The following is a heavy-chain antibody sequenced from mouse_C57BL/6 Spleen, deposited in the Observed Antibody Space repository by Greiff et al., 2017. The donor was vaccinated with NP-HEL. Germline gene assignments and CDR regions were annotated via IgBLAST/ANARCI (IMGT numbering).Heavy chain of an antibody. V-gene: IGHV1-69*01. CDR1: GYTFTSYW. D-gene: IGHD1-1*01. CDR3: ARGKPTVVARAMDY. J-gene: IGHJ4*01. CDR2: IDPSDSYT. Sequence: QVQLQQSGAELVMPGASVKLSCKASGYTFTSYWMHWVKQRPGQGLERIGEIDPSDSYTNYNQKFKGKSTLTVDKSSSTAYMQLSSLTSEDSAVEYCARGKPTVVARAMDYWGQGTTVTVSS.